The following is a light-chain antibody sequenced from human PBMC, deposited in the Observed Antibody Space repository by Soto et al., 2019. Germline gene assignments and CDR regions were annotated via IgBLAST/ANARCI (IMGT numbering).Light chain of an antibody. J-gene: IGLJ1*01. CDR3: CSYAGRYTYV. CDR2: DVS. V-gene: IGLV2-11*01. CDR1: SSDVGGFNY. Sequence: SALTXPRSVSGSPGQSVTISCTGTSSDVGGFNYVSWYQQYPGKAPKLMIYDVSKRPSGVPDRFSGSKSDNTASLTISGLQAEGEADYYCCSYAGRYTYVFGTGTKVTVL.